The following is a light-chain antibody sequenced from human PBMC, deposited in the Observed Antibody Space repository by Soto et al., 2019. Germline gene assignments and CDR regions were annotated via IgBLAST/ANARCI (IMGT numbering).Light chain of an antibody. Sequence: QSVLTQPASVSGSPGQSITISCTGTSSDVGGYNYVSWYQQHPGKAPKLMIYDVSNRPSGVSNRFSGSKSGNTASLTISGLQAEDEDDYYCCSYTSSSSLYVFGTGTKLTVL. CDR1: SSDVGGYNY. J-gene: IGLJ1*01. CDR2: DVS. CDR3: CSYTSSSSLYV. V-gene: IGLV2-14*01.